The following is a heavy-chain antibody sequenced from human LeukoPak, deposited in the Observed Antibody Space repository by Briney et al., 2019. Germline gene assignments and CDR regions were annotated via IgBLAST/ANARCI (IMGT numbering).Heavy chain of an antibody. Sequence: GGSLRLSCAASGFSFSTYTMNWVRQAPGKGLECVAVISYDANNKYYADSVKGRFSVSRDNSKNTLSLKMNSLRAEDTAVYYCARAPSADLGYCTGGSCFLGYFDYWGQGTLVTVSS. CDR1: GFSFSTYT. CDR3: ARAPSADLGYCTGGSCFLGYFDY. V-gene: IGHV3-30-3*01. CDR2: ISYDANNK. J-gene: IGHJ4*02. D-gene: IGHD2-15*01.